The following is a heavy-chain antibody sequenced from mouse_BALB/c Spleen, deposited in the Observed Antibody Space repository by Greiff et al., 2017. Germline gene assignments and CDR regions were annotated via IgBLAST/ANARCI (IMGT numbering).Heavy chain of an antibody. Sequence: QVQLQESGAELVKPGASVKLSCKASGYTFTSYYMYWVKQRPGQGLEWIGEINPSNGGTNFNEKFKSKATLTVDKSSSTAYMQLSSLTSEDSAVYYCTRGDGNYYAMDYWGQGTSVTVSS. CDR2: INPSNGGT. D-gene: IGHD2-1*01. J-gene: IGHJ4*01. CDR3: TRGDGNYYAMDY. V-gene: IGHV1S81*02. CDR1: GYTFTSYY.